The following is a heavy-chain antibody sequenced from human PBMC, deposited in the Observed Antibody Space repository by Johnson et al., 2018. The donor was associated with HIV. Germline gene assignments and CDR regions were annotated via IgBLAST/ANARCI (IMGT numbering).Heavy chain of an antibody. CDR2: ISYDGRNK. J-gene: IGHJ3*02. D-gene: IGHD2-15*01. CDR1: GFTFSSYA. CDR3: ARERRWWELPRGAFDI. Sequence: QVQLVESGGGVVQPGRSLSLSCAASGFTFSSYAMNWVRQAPGKGLEWVAVISYDGRNKDYADSVKGRCTISRDNSKNTLFLQMNSLRAEDTAVYYCARERRWWELPRGAFDIWGQGTMVTVSS. V-gene: IGHV3-30*04.